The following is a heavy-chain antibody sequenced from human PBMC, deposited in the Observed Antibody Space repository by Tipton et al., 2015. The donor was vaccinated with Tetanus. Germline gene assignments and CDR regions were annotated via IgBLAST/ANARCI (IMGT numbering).Heavy chain of an antibody. CDR3: VRTDSGSFTAGPQD. J-gene: IGHJ1*01. Sequence: QLVQSGAEVKKAGESLKISCKGFGYTFISYWIGWVRQTPGKGLEWMGIFYPGDSDTRYSPSFQGQVTISVDKSMKTAYLQWNSLKASDTAMYYCVRTDSGSFTAGPQDWGQGTLVTVSS. CDR2: FYPGDSDT. V-gene: IGHV5-51*01. CDR1: GYTFISYW. D-gene: IGHD1-26*01.